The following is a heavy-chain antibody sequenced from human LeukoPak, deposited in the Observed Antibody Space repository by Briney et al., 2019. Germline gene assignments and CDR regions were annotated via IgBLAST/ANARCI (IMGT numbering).Heavy chain of an antibody. CDR3: AKVGDHNWFDP. V-gene: IGHV3-30*18. CDR2: ISYDGSNK. CDR1: GFTFSSYG. Sequence: GGSLRLSCAASGFTFSSYGMHWVRQAPGKGLEWVAVISYDGSNKYYADSVKGRFTISRDNSKNTLYLQMNSLRAEDTAVYYCAKVGDHNWFDPWGQGTRVTVSS. J-gene: IGHJ5*02.